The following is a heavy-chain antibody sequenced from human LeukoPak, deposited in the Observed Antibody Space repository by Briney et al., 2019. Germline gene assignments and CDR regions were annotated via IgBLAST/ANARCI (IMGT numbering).Heavy chain of an antibody. CDR3: ARVSCSGGACPFGSWFDP. J-gene: IGHJ5*02. CDR2: VYYSGDT. Sequence: SETLSLTCTVSGGSITRGSFYWGWIRQPPGKGLEWIASVYYSGDTYYNPSLESQVTISVDTSRNQFSLKLNSVTAADTAVYYRARVSCSGGACPFGSWFDPWGQGTLVTVSS. D-gene: IGHD2-15*01. V-gene: IGHV4-39*01. CDR1: GGSITRGSFY.